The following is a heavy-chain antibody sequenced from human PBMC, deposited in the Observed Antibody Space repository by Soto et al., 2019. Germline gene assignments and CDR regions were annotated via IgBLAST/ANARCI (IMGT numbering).Heavy chain of an antibody. CDR2: ISYDGSNK. CDR1: GFTFSSYA. V-gene: IGHV3-30-3*01. Sequence: QVQLVESGGGVVQPGRSLRLSCAASGFTFSSYAMHWVRQAPGKGLEWVAVISYDGSNKYYADSVKGRFTIFRENSKNTLYLQMNRLRADDTGVYYCARDLGLDYDILTGVDYYYYYGMDVWGQGTTVTVSS. D-gene: IGHD3-9*01. J-gene: IGHJ6*02. CDR3: ARDLGLDYDILTGVDYYYYYGMDV.